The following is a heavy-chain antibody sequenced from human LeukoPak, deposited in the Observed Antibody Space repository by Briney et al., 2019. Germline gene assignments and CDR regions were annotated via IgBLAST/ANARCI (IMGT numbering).Heavy chain of an antibody. J-gene: IGHJ4*02. V-gene: IGHV3-7*01. CDR1: GFTFNSYW. CDR3: ASKQGDY. Sequence: GGSLRLSCAASGFTFNSYWMIWVRQAPGKGLEWVANINPDGSGKYYVDSVKGRFTISRDNAKKSLYLRMNSLRAEDTAVYYCASKQGDYWGQGTLVTVSS. CDR2: INPDGSGK.